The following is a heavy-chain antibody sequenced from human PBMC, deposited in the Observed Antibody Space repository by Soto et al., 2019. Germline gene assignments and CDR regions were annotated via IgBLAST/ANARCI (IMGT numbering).Heavy chain of an antibody. V-gene: IGHV4-39*01. J-gene: IGHJ4*02. D-gene: IGHD1-1*01. CDR2: IDYSGNI. CDR1: GGSITSSGSA. CDR3: ARHIHNQGFEYYFAS. Sequence: SETLSLTCNASGGSITSSGSAWGWIRQSPGKGLEWIGTIDYSGNIYYIPSLKSRITISVDTSKSQISLKLSSVTAADTAVYYCARHIHNQGFEYYFASWGQGTLVTVSS.